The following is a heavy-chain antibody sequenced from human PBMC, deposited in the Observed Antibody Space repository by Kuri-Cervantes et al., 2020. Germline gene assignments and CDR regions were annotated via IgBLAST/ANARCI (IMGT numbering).Heavy chain of an antibody. J-gene: IGHJ6*02. Sequence: GESLKISCVASGFTFSSYGMHWVRQAPGKGLEWVAVISYDGSNKYYADSVKGRFTISRDNSKNTLYLQMNSLRAEDTAVYYCAKGTYYGGHGMDVWGQGTTVTVSS. CDR2: ISYDGSNK. D-gene: IGHD4-23*01. CDR3: AKGTYYGGHGMDV. V-gene: IGHV3-30*18. CDR1: GFTFSSYG.